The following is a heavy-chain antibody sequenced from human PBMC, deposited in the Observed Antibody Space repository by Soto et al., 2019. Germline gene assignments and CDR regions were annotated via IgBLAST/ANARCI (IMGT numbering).Heavy chain of an antibody. CDR3: TRLTDDFWSGFFFDH. Sequence: GGSLRLSCAASGFTFSGSAMHWVRQASGKGLEWVGRIRSKASSYATVYAASVKGRFTISRDDSKNTAYLQMNSLKTEDTAVYYCTRLTDDFWSGFFFDHWGQGILVTVSS. CDR2: IRSKASSYAT. D-gene: IGHD3-3*01. CDR1: GFTFSGSA. V-gene: IGHV3-73*01. J-gene: IGHJ4*02.